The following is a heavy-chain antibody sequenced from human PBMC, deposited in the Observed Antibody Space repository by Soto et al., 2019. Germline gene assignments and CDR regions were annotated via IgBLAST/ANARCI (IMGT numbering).Heavy chain of an antibody. CDR2: IYYSGST. V-gene: IGHV4-39*01. CDR1: GGSISSSSYY. D-gene: IGHD2-2*01. Sequence: QLLESGPGLVKPSETLSLTCTVSGGSISSSSYYWGWIRQPPGKGLEWIGSIYYSGSTYYNPSLKSRVTISVDTSKNQFSLKLSSVTAADTAVYYCAGDRYCSSTSCYRNLAYWGQGTLVTVSS. J-gene: IGHJ4*02. CDR3: AGDRYCSSTSCYRNLAY.